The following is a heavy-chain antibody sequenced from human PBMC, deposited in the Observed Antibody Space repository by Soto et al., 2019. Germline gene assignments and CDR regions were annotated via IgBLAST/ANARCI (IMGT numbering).Heavy chain of an antibody. CDR1: GYTFTSYY. J-gene: IGHJ3*02. Sequence: ASVKVSCKASGYTFTSYYMHWVRQAPGQGLEWMGIINPSGGSTSYAQKFQGRVTMTRDTSTSTVYMELSSLRSEDTAVYYCARDQEGDSSGYGAFDIWGQGTMVTVSS. D-gene: IGHD3-22*01. CDR2: INPSGGST. V-gene: IGHV1-46*01. CDR3: ARDQEGDSSGYGAFDI.